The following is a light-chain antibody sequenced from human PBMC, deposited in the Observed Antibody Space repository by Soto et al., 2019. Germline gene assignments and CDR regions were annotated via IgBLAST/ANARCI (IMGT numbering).Light chain of an antibody. CDR1: QSVRSSY. V-gene: IGKV3-20*01. Sequence: EIVLTQSPGTLSLSPGERATLSCRASQSVRSSYLAWYQQKPGQAPRLLIYGASNRATGIPDRFSGSGSGTDFTLTITRLEPEDFAVYYCHQYGSSPLWTFGQGTKVEIK. CDR2: GAS. CDR3: HQYGSSPLWT. J-gene: IGKJ1*01.